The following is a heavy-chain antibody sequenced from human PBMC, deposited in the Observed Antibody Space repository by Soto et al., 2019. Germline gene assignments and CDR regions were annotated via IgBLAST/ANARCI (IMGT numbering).Heavy chain of an antibody. Sequence: QVQLVQSGAEVKKPGASVKVSCKASGYTFTSYGISWVRQAPGQGLEWMGWISAYNGNTNYAQKLQGRVTMTTDTPTSTAYMEPRSLRSDDTAVYYCARSGNTMIVGSYWYFALWGRGTLVTVSS. J-gene: IGHJ2*01. CDR3: ARSGNTMIVGSYWYFAL. CDR1: GYTFTSYG. V-gene: IGHV1-18*01. D-gene: IGHD3-22*01. CDR2: ISAYNGNT.